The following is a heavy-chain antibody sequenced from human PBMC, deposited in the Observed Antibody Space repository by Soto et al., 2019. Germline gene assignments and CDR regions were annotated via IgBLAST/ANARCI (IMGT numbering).Heavy chain of an antibody. V-gene: IGHV3-23*01. CDR1: GLTFISYA. CDR2: ISGSGGST. CDR3: AKEGYCSSTSCPVDY. D-gene: IGHD2-2*01. Sequence: EVQLWESGGGLVQPGGSLRLSCAASGLTFISYAMSWVRQAPWKGLEWVSAISGSGGSTYYADSVKGRFTISRDNSKNTLYLQVNSLRAEDTGVYYCAKEGYCSSTSCPVDYWGQGTLVTVSS. J-gene: IGHJ4*02.